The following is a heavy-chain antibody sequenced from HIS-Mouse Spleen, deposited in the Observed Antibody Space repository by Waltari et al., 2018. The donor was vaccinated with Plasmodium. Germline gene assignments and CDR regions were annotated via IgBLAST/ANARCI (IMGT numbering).Heavy chain of an antibody. D-gene: IGHD6-13*01. CDR3: ASSWYWYFDL. V-gene: IGHV3-7*01. J-gene: IGHJ2*01. Sequence: EVQLVESGGGLVQPGGSMRLSCAASGFPFGSYWMSWVRQAPGKGLEWMANIKQDGSEKYYVDSVKGRFTISRDNAKNSLYLQMNSLRAEDTAVYYCASSWYWYFDLWGRGTLVTVSS. CDR2: IKQDGSEK. CDR1: GFPFGSYW.